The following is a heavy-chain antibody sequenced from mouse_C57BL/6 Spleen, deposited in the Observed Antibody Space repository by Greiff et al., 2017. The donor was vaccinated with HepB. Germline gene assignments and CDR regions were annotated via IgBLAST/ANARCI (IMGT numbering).Heavy chain of an antibody. D-gene: IGHD3-2*02. CDR1: GYTFTDYY. J-gene: IGHJ4*01. CDR3: ARPNSSGRGMDY. Sequence: EVQLQQSGPELVKPGASVKISCKASGYTFTDYYMNWVKQSHGKSLEWIGDINPNNGGTSYNQKFKGKATLTVDKSSSTAYMELRSLTSEDSAVYYCARPNSSGRGMDYWGQGTSVTVSS. V-gene: IGHV1-26*01. CDR2: INPNNGGT.